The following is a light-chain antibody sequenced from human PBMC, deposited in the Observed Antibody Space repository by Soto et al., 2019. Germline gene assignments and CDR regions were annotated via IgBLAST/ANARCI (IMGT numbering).Light chain of an antibody. CDR1: QGISSY. J-gene: IGKJ4*01. V-gene: IGKV1-9*01. CDR2: AAS. Sequence: DIQLTQSPSFLSASVGDRVTITCRASQGISSYLAWYQQKPGKAPKLLIYAASTLQSGVPSRFSGSGSGTEFTLTISSLQPEDFATYYCQQLNSYPFIFGGGTKV. CDR3: QQLNSYPFI.